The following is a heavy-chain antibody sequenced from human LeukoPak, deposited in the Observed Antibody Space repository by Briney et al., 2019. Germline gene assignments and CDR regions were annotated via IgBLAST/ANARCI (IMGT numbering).Heavy chain of an antibody. CDR2: IRYGGSNK. V-gene: IGHV3-30*02. J-gene: IGHJ4*02. CDR3: AKDRWSGAVADY. Sequence: GGSLRLSCAASGFTFSSYGMHWVRQAPGKGLEWVAFIRYGGSNKYYADSVKGRFTISRDNSKNTLYLQMNSLRAEDTAVYYCAKDRWSGAVADYWGQGTLVTVSS. CDR1: GFTFSSYG. D-gene: IGHD6-19*01.